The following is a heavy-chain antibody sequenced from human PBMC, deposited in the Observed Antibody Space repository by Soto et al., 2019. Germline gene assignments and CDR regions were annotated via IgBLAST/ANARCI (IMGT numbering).Heavy chain of an antibody. V-gene: IGHV4-4*07. CDR1: GGSISSYY. CDR3: ARDRFTTGGVAARYYYYGMDV. D-gene: IGHD6-6*01. J-gene: IGHJ6*02. CDR2: IYTSGST. Sequence: SETLSLTCTVSGGSISSYYWSWIRQPAGKGLEWIGRIYTSGSTNYNPSLKSRVTMSVDTSKNQFSLKLSSVTAADTAVYYCARDRFTTGGVAARYYYYGMDVWGQGTTVTVSS.